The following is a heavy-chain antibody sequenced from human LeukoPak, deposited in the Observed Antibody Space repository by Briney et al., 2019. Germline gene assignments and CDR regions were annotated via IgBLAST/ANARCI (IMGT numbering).Heavy chain of an antibody. V-gene: IGHV4-39*07. CDR1: GGSISSSSYY. CDR2: IYYSGST. D-gene: IGHD4-11*01. Sequence: SETLSLTCTVSGGSISSSSYYWGWIRQPPGKGLEWIGSIYYSGSTYYNPSLKSRVTISVDTSKNQFSLKLSSVTAADTAVYYCARAPAYRPVDYWGQGTLVTVSS. J-gene: IGHJ4*02. CDR3: ARAPAYRPVDY.